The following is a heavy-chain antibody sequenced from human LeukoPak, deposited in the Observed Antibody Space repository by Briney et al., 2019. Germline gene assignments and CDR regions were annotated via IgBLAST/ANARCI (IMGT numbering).Heavy chain of an antibody. Sequence: PGGSLRLSCAASGFTFNSYAMHWVRQAPGKGLEYVSSISGSGGSTYYANSVKGRFTISRDNSKNTLYLQMGSLRAEDMAVYYCARRYCSGGSCSYFDYWGQGTLVTVSS. J-gene: IGHJ4*02. CDR1: GFTFNSYA. D-gene: IGHD2-15*01. V-gene: IGHV3-64*01. CDR3: ARRYCSGGSCSYFDY. CDR2: ISGSGGST.